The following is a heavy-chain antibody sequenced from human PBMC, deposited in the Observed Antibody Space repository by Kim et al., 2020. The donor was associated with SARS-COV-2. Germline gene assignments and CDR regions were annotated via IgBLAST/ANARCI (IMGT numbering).Heavy chain of an antibody. Sequence: GGSLRLSCAASRLTFSNAWMSWVRQAPGKGLEGVGRIRSKADGGTTEYAASVKGRFAISRDDSKNTLYLQMNSLKTEDTAVYYCTSNGMDVWGQGTTVTVSS. V-gene: IGHV3-15*01. CDR1: RLTFSNAW. CDR2: IRSKADGGTT. CDR3: TSNGMDV. J-gene: IGHJ6*02.